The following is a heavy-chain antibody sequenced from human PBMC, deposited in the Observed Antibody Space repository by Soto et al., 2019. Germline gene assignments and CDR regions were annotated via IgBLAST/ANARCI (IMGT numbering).Heavy chain of an antibody. CDR1: GLIFDNYA. Sequence: EVQVVESGGALVQPGRSLRLSCTVSGLIFDNYAMHWVRQAPGKGLEWVSGISWDGGRVVYADSVKGRFTISRDNAKNSLSLEMYSLRLEDTALYYCAKENVWGQGTMVAVSS. V-gene: IGHV3-9*01. CDR2: ISWDGGRV. J-gene: IGHJ3*01. CDR3: AKENV.